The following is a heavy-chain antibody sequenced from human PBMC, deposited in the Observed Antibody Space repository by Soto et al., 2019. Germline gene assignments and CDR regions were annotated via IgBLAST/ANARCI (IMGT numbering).Heavy chain of an antibody. J-gene: IGHJ4*02. CDR3: VKDRKSATHYYGSGPFDC. CDR2: ISYDGSTK. V-gene: IGHV3-30*18. CDR1: GFTFTSFG. D-gene: IGHD3-10*01. Sequence: QVQLVESGGGVVQPGRSLRLSCAASGFTFTSFGMHWVRQAPGKGLEWVALISYDGSTKYYADSVEGRCTISSDNSKNTLSLQMNRPGPEDTAVYYCVKDRKSATHYYGSGPFDCWGQGTLVTVSS.